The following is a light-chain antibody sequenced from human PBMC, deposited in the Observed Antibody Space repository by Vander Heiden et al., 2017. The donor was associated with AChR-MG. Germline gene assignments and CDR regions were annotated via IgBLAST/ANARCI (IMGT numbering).Light chain of an antibody. J-gene: IGLJ2*01. CDR3: QSYDSSLSGKV. Sequence: QSVLTQPPSVSGPPGQRVTISCTGSSSNIGAGYDVHWYHQLPGTAPKLLIHGNRNRPSGLPDRFSGSKSGTSASLAITGLQAEDEADYYCQSYDSSLSGKVFGGGTKLTVL. V-gene: IGLV1-40*01. CDR1: SSNIGAGYD. CDR2: GNR.